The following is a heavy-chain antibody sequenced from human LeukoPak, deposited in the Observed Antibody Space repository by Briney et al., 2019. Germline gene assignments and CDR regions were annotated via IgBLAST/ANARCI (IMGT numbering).Heavy chain of an antibody. V-gene: IGHV3-23*01. CDR3: AKPLIAAAYFDY. J-gene: IGHJ4*02. D-gene: IGHD6-13*01. Sequence: GGSPRLSCAASGFTSSSYALNWVRQAPGKGLEWVSAISGSGGSTYYADSVKGRFTISRDNSKNTLYLQMNSLRAEDTAVYYCAKPLIAAAYFDYWGQGTLVTVSS. CDR2: ISGSGGST. CDR1: GFTSSSYA.